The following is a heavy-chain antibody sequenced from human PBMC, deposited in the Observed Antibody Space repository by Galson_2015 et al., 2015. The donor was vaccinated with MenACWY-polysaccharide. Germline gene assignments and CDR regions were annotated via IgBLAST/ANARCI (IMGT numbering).Heavy chain of an antibody. CDR1: GYTSTNHF. D-gene: IGHD4-11*01. Sequence: SVKVSCKASGYTSTNHFITWVRQAPGQGLEWMGWISGNDGDTDYAQKFQGRVTMTTDTSTSTVYMDLRSLKSDDTAIYYCASSSSNYDYYSDRWGRGTLVTVSS. CDR2: ISGNDGDT. V-gene: IGHV1-18*01. J-gene: IGHJ2*01. CDR3: ASSSSNYDYYSDR.